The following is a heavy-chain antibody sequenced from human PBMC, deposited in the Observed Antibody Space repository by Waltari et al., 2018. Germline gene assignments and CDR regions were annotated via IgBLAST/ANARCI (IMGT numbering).Heavy chain of an antibody. Sequence: QVQLVQSGAEVKKPGASVKVSCKASGYTFTGYYMHWVRQAPGQGLEWMGWINPNSGGTNDAQKFQGRVTMTRDTSISTAYMELSRLRSDDTAVYYCARGNQDFYYYHMDVWGKGTTVTISS. CDR1: GYTFTGYY. CDR3: ARGNQDFYYYHMDV. CDR2: INPNSGGT. J-gene: IGHJ6*03. V-gene: IGHV1-2*02.